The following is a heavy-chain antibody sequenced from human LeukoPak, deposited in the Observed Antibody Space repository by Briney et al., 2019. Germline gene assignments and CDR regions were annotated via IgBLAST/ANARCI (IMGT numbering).Heavy chain of an antibody. D-gene: IGHD4-11*01. Sequence: GGSLKLSCAASGFTVSSYYMTWVRQAPGKGLEWVSVIYSGGSTYYADSVKGRVAISRDNSKNTVFLQMNSVRAEDTAVYYCARSYSNHLFGMDVWGQGTTVTVSS. V-gene: IGHV3-66*01. J-gene: IGHJ6*02. CDR3: ARSYSNHLFGMDV. CDR1: GFTVSSYY. CDR2: IYSGGST.